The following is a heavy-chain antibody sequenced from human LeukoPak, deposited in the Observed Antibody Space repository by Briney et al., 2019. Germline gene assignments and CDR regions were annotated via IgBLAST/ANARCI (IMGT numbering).Heavy chain of an antibody. CDR2: IIPIFGTA. CDR3: ASSYSSGWYGAFGI. J-gene: IGHJ3*02. V-gene: IGHV1-69*05. Sequence: SVKVSCKASGGTFSSYAISWVRQAPGQGLEWMGRIIPIFGTANYAQKFQGRVTITTDESTSTAYMELSSLRSEDTAVYYCASSYSSGWYGAFGIWDQGTMVTVSS. CDR1: GGTFSSYA. D-gene: IGHD6-19*01.